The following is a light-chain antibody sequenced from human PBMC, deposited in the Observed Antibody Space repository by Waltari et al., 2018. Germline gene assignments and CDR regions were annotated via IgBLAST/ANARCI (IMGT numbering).Light chain of an antibody. Sequence: CRASQSVSSNLAWYQQKPGQAPRLLIYGASTRATGIPARFSGSGSGTEFTLTNSSLQSEDFAVYYCQQYNNWPPITFGQGTRLEIK. J-gene: IGKJ5*01. CDR1: QSVSSN. CDR2: GAS. CDR3: QQYNNWPPIT. V-gene: IGKV3-15*01.